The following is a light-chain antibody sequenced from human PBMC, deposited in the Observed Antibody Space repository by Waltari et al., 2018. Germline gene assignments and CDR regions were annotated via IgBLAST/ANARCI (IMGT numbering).Light chain of an antibody. CDR1: NLGNQY. Sequence: SYELTQPPSVSVSPGQTASITCSGDNLGNQYASWYQQKPGQSPVLVIYYDSKRPSGIPERFSGSNSGNTATLNISGTQAMDEADYYCQAWDTTTVVFGGGTKVTVL. CDR3: QAWDTTTVV. V-gene: IGLV3-1*01. CDR2: YDS. J-gene: IGLJ2*01.